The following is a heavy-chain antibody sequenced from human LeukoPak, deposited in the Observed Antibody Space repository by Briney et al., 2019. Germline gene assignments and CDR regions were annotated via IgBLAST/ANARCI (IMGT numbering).Heavy chain of an antibody. CDR3: ASDSGGEREWADAFDI. V-gene: IGHV3-11*06. CDR1: GFTFSDYY. Sequence: GGSLRLSCAASGFTFSDYYMSWIRQAPGKGLEWVSSISSSNSYIYYADSVKGRFTISRDNAKNSLYLQMNSLRAEDTAVYYCASDSGGEREWADAFDIWGQGTMVTVSS. J-gene: IGHJ3*02. CDR2: ISSSNSYI. D-gene: IGHD2-15*01.